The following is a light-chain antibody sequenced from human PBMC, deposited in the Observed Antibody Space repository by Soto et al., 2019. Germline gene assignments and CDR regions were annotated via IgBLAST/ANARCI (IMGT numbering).Light chain of an antibody. Sequence: EIVLTQSPATLSLSPGERATLSCCTRQRVSSSLARSPHHPGQAPSLLIHDASNRATGIPASFSGSGSGTDFTHTISSLAPANFAVYYCQHRSNGPWTFGQETKV. J-gene: IGKJ1*01. CDR3: QHRSNGPWT. V-gene: IGKV3-11*01. CDR2: DAS. CDR1: QRVSSS.